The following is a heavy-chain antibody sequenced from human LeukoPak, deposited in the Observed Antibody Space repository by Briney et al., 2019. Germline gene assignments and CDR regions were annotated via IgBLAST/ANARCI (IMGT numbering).Heavy chain of an antibody. CDR2: MNPNSGNT. V-gene: IGHV1-8*01. Sequence: ASVRVSCTASGYTFTSYDINWVRQATGQGLEWMGWMNPNSGNTGYAQKFQGRVTMTRNTSISTAYMELSSLRSVDTAVYYCARTLLSYYYGSGRDRFDYWGQGTLVTVSS. D-gene: IGHD3-10*01. CDR3: ARTLLSYYYGSGRDRFDY. CDR1: GYTFTSYD. J-gene: IGHJ4*02.